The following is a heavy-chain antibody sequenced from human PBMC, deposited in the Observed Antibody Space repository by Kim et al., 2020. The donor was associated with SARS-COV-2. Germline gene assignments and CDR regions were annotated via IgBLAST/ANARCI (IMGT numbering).Heavy chain of an antibody. CDR2: IYYSGST. D-gene: IGHD3-9*01. CDR3: ARVNLQTGSFDY. Sequence: SETLSLTCTVSGGSISSYYWSWIRQPPEKGLEWIGYIYYSGSTNYNPSLKSRVTISVDTSKNQFSLKLSSVTAADTAVYYCARVNLQTGSFDYWGQGTLVTVSS. V-gene: IGHV4-59*13. CDR1: GGSISSYY. J-gene: IGHJ4*02.